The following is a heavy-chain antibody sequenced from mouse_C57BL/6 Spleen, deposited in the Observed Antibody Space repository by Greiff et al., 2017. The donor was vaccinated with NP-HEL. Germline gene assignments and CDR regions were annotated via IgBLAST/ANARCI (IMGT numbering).Heavy chain of an antibody. Sequence: EVKVVESGGGLVRPKGSLKLSCAASGFSFNTYAMNWVRQAPGKGLEWVARIRSKSNNYATYYADSVKDRFTISRDDSESMLYLQMNNLKTEDTAMYYCVRHVPEGYYGSSPYYAMDYWGQGTSVTVSS. V-gene: IGHV10-1*01. D-gene: IGHD1-1*01. J-gene: IGHJ4*01. CDR3: VRHVPEGYYGSSPYYAMDY. CDR1: GFSFNTYA. CDR2: IRSKSNNYAT.